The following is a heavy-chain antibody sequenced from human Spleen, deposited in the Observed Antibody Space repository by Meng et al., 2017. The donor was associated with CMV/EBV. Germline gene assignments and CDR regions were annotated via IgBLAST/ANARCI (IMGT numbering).Heavy chain of an antibody. CDR1: GFTFSDSA. J-gene: IGHJ6*02. CDR2: IRSKANNYAT. V-gene: IGHV3-73*01. Sequence: GGSLRLSCVTSGFTFSDSAMNWVRQASGKGLEWVGRIRSKANNYATTYAASLKGRFTISRDESKNTAYLQMNSLITEDTAVYYCTSYDCWSAYYSYGMDVWGQGTTVTV. D-gene: IGHD3-3*01. CDR3: TSYDCWSAYYSYGMDV.